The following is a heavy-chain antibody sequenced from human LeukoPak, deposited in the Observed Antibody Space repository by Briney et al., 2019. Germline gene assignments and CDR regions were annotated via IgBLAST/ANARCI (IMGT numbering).Heavy chain of an antibody. CDR3: ARVGGSGSLDYYYFDY. CDR2: INTNTGNP. CDR1: GYTFTTYA. V-gene: IGHV7-4-1*02. Sequence: ASVTVSCKASGYTFTTYAMNWVRQAPGQGLEWMGWINTNTGNPTYAQGFTRRFVFSLDTSVSTAYLQISSLKAEDTAVYYCARVGGSGSLDYYYFDYWGQGTLVTVSS. J-gene: IGHJ4*02. D-gene: IGHD3-10*01.